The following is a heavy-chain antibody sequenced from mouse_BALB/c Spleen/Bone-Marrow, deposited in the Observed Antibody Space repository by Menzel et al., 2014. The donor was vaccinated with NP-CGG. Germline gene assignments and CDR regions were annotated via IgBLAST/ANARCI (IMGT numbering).Heavy chain of an antibody. D-gene: IGHD1-1*01. Sequence: EVKLLESGGGLVQPGGSLKLSCAASGFDFXGYWMSWVRQAPGKGLEWIGEINPDSSTINYTPSLKDKVVISRDNAKNTLYLQMSKVRSEDTALYYCARLNYDGSLFVWGAGTTVTVSS. CDR1: GFDFXGYW. CDR2: INPDSSTI. V-gene: IGHV4-1*02. J-gene: IGHJ1*01. CDR3: ARLNYDGSLFV.